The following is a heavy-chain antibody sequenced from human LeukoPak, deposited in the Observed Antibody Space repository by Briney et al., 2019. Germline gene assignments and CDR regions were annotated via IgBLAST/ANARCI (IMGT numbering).Heavy chain of an antibody. CDR2: ISGSGHTI. CDR3: ARDLEVAGAERFDD. V-gene: IGHV3-11*04. D-gene: IGHD6-19*01. CDR1: ASSFSDYY. J-gene: IGHJ4*02. Sequence: GGSLRLSCAAYASSFSDYYTTSIRQAPGKGLEWVSHISGSGHTIYYADSVRGRFTISRDNTKNSLYLHMNRRAVDDTATYFCARDLEVAGAERFDDWGRGTLVTVSS.